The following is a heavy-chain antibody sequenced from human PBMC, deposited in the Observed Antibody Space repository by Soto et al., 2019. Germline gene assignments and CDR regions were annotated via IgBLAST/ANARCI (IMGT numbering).Heavy chain of an antibody. V-gene: IGHV4-34*01. CDR3: ARHGDRWQQLKDDFFDI. Sequence: KPSETLSLTCAVYGGSFSGYYWSWIRQPPGKGLEWIGEINHSGSTNYNPSLKSRVTISVDTSKNQFSLKLSSVTAADTAVYYCARHGDRWQQLKDDFFDIWGQGIMVTVSS. J-gene: IGHJ3*02. CDR2: INHSGST. D-gene: IGHD7-27*01. CDR1: GGSFSGYY.